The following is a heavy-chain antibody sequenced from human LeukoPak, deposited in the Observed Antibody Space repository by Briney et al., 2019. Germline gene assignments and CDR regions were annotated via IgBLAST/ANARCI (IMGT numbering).Heavy chain of an antibody. CDR3: AKALMTTVTNGPFDY. CDR1: GFTFDDYA. V-gene: IGHV3-9*01. D-gene: IGHD4-17*01. CDR2: ISWNSGSI. Sequence: GGSLRLSCAASGFTFDDYAMHWVRQAPGKGLEWVSGISWNSGSIGYADSVKGRFTISRDNAKNSLYLQMNSPRAEDTALYYCAKALMTTVTNGPFDYWGQGTLVTVSS. J-gene: IGHJ4*02.